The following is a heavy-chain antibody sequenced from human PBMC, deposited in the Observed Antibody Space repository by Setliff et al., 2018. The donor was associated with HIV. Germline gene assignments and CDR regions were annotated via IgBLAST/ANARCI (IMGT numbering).Heavy chain of an antibody. CDR3: AGVLWELPQGDH. J-gene: IGHJ4*02. CDR2: ISAYNGNT. V-gene: IGHV1-18*01. CDR1: GYTFTSYG. Sequence: ASVKVSCKASGYTFTSYGIIWVRQAPGQGLEWMGWISAYNGNTNYAQKLQGRVTMTTDTSTSTAYMELRSLRSDDTAVYYCAGVLWELPQGDHWGQGTLVTVSS. D-gene: IGHD1-26*01.